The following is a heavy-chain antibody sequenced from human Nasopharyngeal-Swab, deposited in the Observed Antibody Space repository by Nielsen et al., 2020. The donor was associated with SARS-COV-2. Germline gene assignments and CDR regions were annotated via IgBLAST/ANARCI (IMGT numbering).Heavy chain of an antibody. CDR2: ISARNGDT. D-gene: IGHD1-26*01. J-gene: IGHJ3*02. CDR1: GYTFISYG. Sequence: ASVKVSCKASGYTFISYGITWVRQAPGQGLEWMGWISARNGDTNYAQKLQGRVTMTTDTSTSTAYMELRSLRSDDTAVYYCARLVGATDGDAFDIWGQGTMVTVSS. V-gene: IGHV1-18*01. CDR3: ARLVGATDGDAFDI.